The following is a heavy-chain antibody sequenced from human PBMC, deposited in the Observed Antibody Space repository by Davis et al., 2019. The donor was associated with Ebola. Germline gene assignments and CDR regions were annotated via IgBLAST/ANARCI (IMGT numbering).Heavy chain of an antibody. Sequence: PSETLSLTCSFSDGSISRHYWSWIRQPPGKRLEWIGSIYYTGNAYYNSSLASRATISVDTSKNQFSLKLTSVTAADTAMYYCSERGSSVWGQGTLVTVSS. CDR1: DGSISRHY. CDR3: SERGSSV. D-gene: IGHD3-10*01. CDR2: IYYTGNA. J-gene: IGHJ4*02. V-gene: IGHV4-59*03.